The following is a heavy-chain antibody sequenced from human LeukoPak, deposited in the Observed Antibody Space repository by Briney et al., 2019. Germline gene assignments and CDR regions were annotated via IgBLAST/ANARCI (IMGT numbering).Heavy chain of an antibody. V-gene: IGHV3-74*01. D-gene: IGHD3-10*01. CDR3: ARDYGRSRDYGMDV. CDR2: INSDGSST. CDR1: GLDFNKAW. J-gene: IGHJ6*02. Sequence: GGSLRLSCAVSGLDFNKAWLIWVRQAPGKGLVWVSRINSDGSSTTYADSVKGRFTISRDNAKNTLYLQMNSLRAEDTAVYFCARDYGRSRDYGMDVWGQGTTVTVSS.